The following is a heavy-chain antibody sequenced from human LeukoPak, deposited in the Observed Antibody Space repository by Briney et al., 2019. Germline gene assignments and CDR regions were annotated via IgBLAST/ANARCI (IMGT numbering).Heavy chain of an antibody. J-gene: IGHJ4*02. D-gene: IGHD3/OR15-3a*01. CDR1: GYSFTSYW. Sequence: GESLKISCKASGYSFTSYWIGWVRQAPGKGLEWVANIKQDGSEKYYVDSVKGRFTITRDNAKNSLYLQMNSLRAEDTAVYYCARAARTFDYWGQGTLVTVSS. V-gene: IGHV3-7*01. CDR3: ARAARTFDY. CDR2: IKQDGSEK.